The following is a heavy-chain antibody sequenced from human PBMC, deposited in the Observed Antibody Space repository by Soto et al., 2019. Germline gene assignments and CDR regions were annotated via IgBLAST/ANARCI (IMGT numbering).Heavy chain of an antibody. CDR3: ARGLRITMIRYTWFDP. CDR1: GYTFTSYY. CDR2: INPSGGST. Sequence: QVQLVQSGAEVKKPGASVKVSCKASGYTFTSYYMHWVRQAPGQGLEWMGIINPSGGSTSYAQKFQGTVTMTRDTSTSTVYMELSSLRSEDTAVYYCARGLRITMIRYTWFDPWGQGTLVTVSS. J-gene: IGHJ5*02. V-gene: IGHV1-46*01. D-gene: IGHD3-22*01.